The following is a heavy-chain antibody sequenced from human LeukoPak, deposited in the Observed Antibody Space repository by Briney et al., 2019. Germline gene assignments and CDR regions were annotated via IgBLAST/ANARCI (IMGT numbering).Heavy chain of an antibody. D-gene: IGHD5-24*01. V-gene: IGHV1-8*01. CDR2: MNPNSGNT. Sequence: AASVKVSCKASGYTFTSYDINWVRQATGQGLEWMGWMNPNSGNTGYAQKFQGRVTMTRNTSISTAYMELSSLRSEDTAVYYCARGGGRWLHRKSLEGYWGQGTLVTVSS. CDR3: ARGGGRWLHRKSLEGY. J-gene: IGHJ4*02. CDR1: GYTFTSYD.